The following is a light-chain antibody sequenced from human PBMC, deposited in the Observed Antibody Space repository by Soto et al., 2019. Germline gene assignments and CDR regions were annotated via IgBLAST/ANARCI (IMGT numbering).Light chain of an antibody. Sequence: EVGMTQSPATLSVFPGERVTLSCRASESVGSNLAWYQQKPGQAPRLLIYGASTRAPGVPARFSGSGSGTEFTLTISSLQADDFALYYCQQYNNWLTFGGGTKVEIE. J-gene: IGKJ4*01. CDR2: GAS. CDR3: QQYNNWLT. V-gene: IGKV3-15*01. CDR1: ESVGSN.